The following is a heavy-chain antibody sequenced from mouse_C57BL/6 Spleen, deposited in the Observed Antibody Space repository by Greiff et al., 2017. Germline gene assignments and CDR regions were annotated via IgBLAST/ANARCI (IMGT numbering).Heavy chain of an antibody. CDR3: ARKGYAMDY. Sequence: EVKLVESGGGFVKPGGSLKLPCAASGFTFRDYGMHWVRKAPEKGLEWVAYISSGSSTIYYADSVKGRFTISSDNAKNTLFLQMNSLRSEDTAMYYGARKGYAMDYGVQATSVTGSS. V-gene: IGHV5-17*01. CDR1: GFTFRDYG. CDR2: ISSGSSTI. J-gene: IGHJ4*01.